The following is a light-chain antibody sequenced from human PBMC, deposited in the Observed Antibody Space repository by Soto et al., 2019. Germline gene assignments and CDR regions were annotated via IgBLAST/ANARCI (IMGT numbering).Light chain of an antibody. J-gene: IGKJ4*01. Sequence: AIQLTQSPSSLSASIGDRVTITCRASQGISSALAWYQQKPGRALKLLIYDASNLESGVPSRFSGSGSGTHFSHTISILQPEDFAAYYCQQFNSFPLTFGGGTKVEIK. CDR1: QGISSA. CDR3: QQFNSFPLT. V-gene: IGKV1-13*02. CDR2: DAS.